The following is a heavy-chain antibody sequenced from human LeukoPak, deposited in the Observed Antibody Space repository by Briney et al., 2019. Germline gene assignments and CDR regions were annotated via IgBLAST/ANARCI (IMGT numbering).Heavy chain of an antibody. D-gene: IGHD4-17*01. V-gene: IGHV3-21*01. CDR2: ISSSSSYI. CDR3: ARDGESSDYGDYGTDY. CDR1: GFTFSSYS. Sequence: GGSLRLSCAASGFTFSSYSMNWVRQAPGKGLEWVSSISSSSSYIYYADSVKGRFTISRDNAKNSLYLQMNSLRAEDTAVYYCARDGESSDYGDYGTDYWGQGTLVTVSS. J-gene: IGHJ4*02.